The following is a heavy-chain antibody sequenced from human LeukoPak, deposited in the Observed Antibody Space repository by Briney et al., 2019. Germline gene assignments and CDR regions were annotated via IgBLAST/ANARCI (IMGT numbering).Heavy chain of an antibody. J-gene: IGHJ4*02. CDR1: GFTLSSYS. CDR2: ISSSSSYI. CDR3: ARDQHDYGGNSSIY. Sequence: GGSLRLSCAASGFTLSSYSMNWVRQAPGKGLEWVSSISSSSSYIYYADSVKGRFTISRDNAKNSLYLQMNSLRAEDTAVYYCARDQHDYGGNSSIYWAQGTLVTVSS. V-gene: IGHV3-21*01. D-gene: IGHD4-23*01.